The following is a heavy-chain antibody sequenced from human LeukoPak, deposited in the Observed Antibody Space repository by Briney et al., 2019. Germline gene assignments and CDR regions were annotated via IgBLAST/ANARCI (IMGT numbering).Heavy chain of an antibody. V-gene: IGHV3-7*01. CDR1: GFTFTTYW. D-gene: IGHD3-10*01. CDR2: IKQDGSEK. CDR3: ARPLMYYYGSETYFWFDP. J-gene: IGHJ5*02. Sequence: GGSLRLSCAASGFTFTTYWMGWVRQAPGKGLEWVANIKQDGSEKYYGDSVKGRFTISRDNAKSSLSLQMNSLRAEDTAVYYCARPLMYYYGSETYFWFDPWGQGTLVTVSS.